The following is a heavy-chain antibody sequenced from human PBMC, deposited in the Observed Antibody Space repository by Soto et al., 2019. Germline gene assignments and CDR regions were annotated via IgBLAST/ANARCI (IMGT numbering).Heavy chain of an antibody. CDR1: GFTFDDYA. Sequence: EVQLVESGGGLVQPGRSLRLSCAASGFTFDDYAMHWVRQAPGKGLEWVSGISWNSGSIGYADSVKGRFTISRDNAKNSLYLQMNRLRAEDTALYYCAKDIGVRRSGYYYYYGMDVWGQGTTVTVSS. CDR3: AKDIGVRRSGYYYYYGMDV. CDR2: ISWNSGSI. V-gene: IGHV3-9*01. J-gene: IGHJ6*02. D-gene: IGHD3-22*01.